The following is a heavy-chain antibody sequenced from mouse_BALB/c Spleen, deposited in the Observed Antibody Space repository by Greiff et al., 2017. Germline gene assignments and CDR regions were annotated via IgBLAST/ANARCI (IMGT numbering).Heavy chain of an antibody. CDR1: GYSITSDYA. V-gene: IGHV3-2*02. CDR2: ISYSGST. CDR3: ARGYYYFDY. J-gene: IGHJ2*01. Sequence: VQLKESGPGLVKPSQSLSLTCTVTGYSITSDYAWNWIRQFPGNKLEWMGYISYSGSTSYNPSLKSRISITRDTSKNQFFLQLNSVTTEDTATYYCARGYYYFDYWGQGTTLTVSS. D-gene: IGHD2-3*01.